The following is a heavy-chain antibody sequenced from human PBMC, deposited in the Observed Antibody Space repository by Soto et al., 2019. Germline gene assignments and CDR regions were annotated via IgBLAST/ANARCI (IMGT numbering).Heavy chain of an antibody. D-gene: IGHD6-19*01. V-gene: IGHV1-46*01. CDR3: ARHLSSYSSGWYDL. Sequence: ASVKVSCKASGYTFTNYYIHWVRQAPGQGLEWMGIINPGGGRTNYAQKFQGRVTMTRDTSTSTVYLELSSLRSEDTAVYYCARHLSSYSSGWYDLWGRGTLVTVSS. CDR1: GYTFTNYY. CDR2: INPGGGRT. J-gene: IGHJ2*01.